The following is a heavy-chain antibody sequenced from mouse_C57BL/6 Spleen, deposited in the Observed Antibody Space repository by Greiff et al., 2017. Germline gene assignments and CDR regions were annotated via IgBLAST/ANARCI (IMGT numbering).Heavy chain of an antibody. CDR2: IYPRSGNT. J-gene: IGHJ3*01. CDR3: ARDSSGYRAY. Sequence: VQLQQSGAELARPGASVTLSCKASGYTFTSCGISWVKQRTGQGLEWIGEIYPRSGNTYYNEKFKGQATLTADKSSSTAYMELRSLTYEDSAVYFWARDSSGYRAYWGQGTLVTVSA. CDR1: GYTFTSCG. D-gene: IGHD3-2*02. V-gene: IGHV1-81*01.